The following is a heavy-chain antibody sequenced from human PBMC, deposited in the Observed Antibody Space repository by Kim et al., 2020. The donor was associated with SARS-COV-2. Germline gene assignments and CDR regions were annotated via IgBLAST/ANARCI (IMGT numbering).Heavy chain of an antibody. CDR3: ARSRDYYDSSGYAIDY. CDR2: IYYSGST. CDR1: GGSISSSSYY. V-gene: IGHV4-39*01. D-gene: IGHD3-22*01. J-gene: IGHJ4*02. Sequence: SETLSLTCTVSGGSISSSSYYWGWIRQPPGKGLEWIGSIYYSGSTYYNPSLKSRVTISVDTSKNQFSLKLSSVTAADTAVYYCARSRDYYDSSGYAIDYWGQGTLGTVSS.